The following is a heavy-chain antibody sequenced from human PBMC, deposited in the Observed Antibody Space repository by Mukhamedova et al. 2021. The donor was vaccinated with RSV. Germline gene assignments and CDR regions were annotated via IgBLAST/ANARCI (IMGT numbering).Heavy chain of an antibody. CDR3: ARDSVKGGYSPY. V-gene: IGHV3-7*01. D-gene: IGHD2-15*01. Sequence: VANIKQDGSEKYYVDSVKGRLTISRDNAKNSLYLQMNSLRAEDTAVYYCARDSVKGGYSPYWGQGTLVTVSS. CDR2: IKQDGSEK. J-gene: IGHJ4*02.